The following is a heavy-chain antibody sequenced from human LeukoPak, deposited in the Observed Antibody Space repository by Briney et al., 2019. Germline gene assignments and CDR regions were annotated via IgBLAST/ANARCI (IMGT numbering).Heavy chain of an antibody. CDR1: VGSIRGYY. D-gene: IGHD6-13*01. CDR2: YYTSGST. J-gene: IGHJ4*02. Sequence: SETLSLTCTVSVGSIRGYYWSWIRQPAGKGLGGIGRYYTSGSTNYNPSLKSRVTMSVDTSKNQFSLKLSSVTAADTAVYYCARDYLPSPYSSSWYGGFDYWGQGTLVTVSS. CDR3: ARDYLPSPYSSSWYGGFDY. V-gene: IGHV4-4*07.